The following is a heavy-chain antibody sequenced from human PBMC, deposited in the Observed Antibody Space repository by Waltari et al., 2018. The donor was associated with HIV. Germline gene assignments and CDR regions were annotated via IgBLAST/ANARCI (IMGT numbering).Heavy chain of an antibody. J-gene: IGHJ5*02. CDR1: GFKIDANW. V-gene: IGHV3-7*01. D-gene: IGHD2-8*01. CDR3: ARESTNGGHVAA. CDR2: RKEDGGKG. Sequence: EVKLVESGGRLVQPGQSLILSCAASGFKIDANWMSWVRQAPRKGVEWGANRKEDGGKGFFVGSVTGRVSISRGSAKNSLFLQMDDLTVDDTAVYFCARESTNGGHVAAWGQGTQVAVSS.